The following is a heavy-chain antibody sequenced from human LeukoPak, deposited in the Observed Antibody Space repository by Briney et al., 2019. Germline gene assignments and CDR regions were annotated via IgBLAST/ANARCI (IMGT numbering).Heavy chain of an antibody. V-gene: IGHV1-69*04. CDR1: GGTFSSYA. D-gene: IGHD3-22*01. Sequence: SVPVSCKASGGTFSSYAISWVRQAAGKGLEWMGRIIPIFGIENYAQKFQGRVTITADKSTSTAYMELSSLRSENTAVYYCAREPCYYDSSGYYDYWGQGTLVTVSS. CDR2: IIPIFGIE. CDR3: AREPCYYDSSGYYDY. J-gene: IGHJ4*02.